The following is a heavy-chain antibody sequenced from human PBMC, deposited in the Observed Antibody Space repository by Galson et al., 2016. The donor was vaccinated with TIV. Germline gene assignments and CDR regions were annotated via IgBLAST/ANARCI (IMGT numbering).Heavy chain of an antibody. V-gene: IGHV1-2*02. CDR3: ARARDGDYFDY. Sequence: SVKVSCKASGDTFTGYYVHWVRQAPGQGLEWMGWIDPRSVATNYARKFQGRVTMTRDTSISTAYMELSRLKSDDTAVYYCARARDGDYFDYWGQGTLVTVSS. CDR2: IDPRSVAT. CDR1: GDTFTGYY. D-gene: IGHD4-17*01. J-gene: IGHJ4*02.